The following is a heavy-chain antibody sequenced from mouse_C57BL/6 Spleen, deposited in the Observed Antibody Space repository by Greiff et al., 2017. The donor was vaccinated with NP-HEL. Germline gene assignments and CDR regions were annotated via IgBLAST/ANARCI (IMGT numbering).Heavy chain of an antibody. CDR2: IYPRSGNT. J-gene: IGHJ4*01. CDR1: GYTFTSYG. V-gene: IGHV1-81*01. CDR3: ARYNDSSLAMDY. D-gene: IGHD1-1*01. Sequence: QVQLQQSGAELARPGASVKLSCKASGYTFTSYGLSWVKQRTGQGLEWIGEIYPRSGNTYYNEKFKGKATLTADKSSSTAYMELRSLTSKDSAVDFCARYNDSSLAMDYWGQGTSVTVSS.